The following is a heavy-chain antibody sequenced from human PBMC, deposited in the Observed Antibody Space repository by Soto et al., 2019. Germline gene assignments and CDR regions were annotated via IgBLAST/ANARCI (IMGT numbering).Heavy chain of an antibody. Sequence: QLQESGPGLVKPSETLSLTCAVSGGSVSSGSHYWSWIRQPPGKGLEGIASIYYSGSTNYNPSLNSRGTISVATAKNQFSLRLTSVTAADTAVYYCARDRKRGYSGYDFDCWGQGTLVTVSS. CDR2: IYYSGST. V-gene: IGHV4-61*01. CDR3: ARDRKRGYSGYDFDC. CDR1: GGSVSSGSHY. J-gene: IGHJ4*02. D-gene: IGHD5-12*01.